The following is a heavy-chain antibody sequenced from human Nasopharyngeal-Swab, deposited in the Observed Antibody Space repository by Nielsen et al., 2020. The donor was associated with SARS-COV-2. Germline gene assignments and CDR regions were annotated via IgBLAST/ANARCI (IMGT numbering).Heavy chain of an antibody. V-gene: IGHV3-48*02. D-gene: IGHD1-26*01. J-gene: IGHJ4*02. Sequence: GGSLRLSCAASGFTFSSYSMNWVRQAPGKGLEWVSYISSSSSTIYYADSVKGRFTISRDNAKNSLYLQMNRLRDEDTAVYYCARVSGVGATTYYWGQGTLVTVS. CDR1: GFTFSSYS. CDR3: ARVSGVGATTYY. CDR2: ISSSSSTI.